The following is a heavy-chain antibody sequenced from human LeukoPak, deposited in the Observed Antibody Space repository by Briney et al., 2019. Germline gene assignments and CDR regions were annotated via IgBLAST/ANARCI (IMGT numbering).Heavy chain of an antibody. V-gene: IGHV4-34*01. J-gene: IGHJ4*02. CDR3: ARGGRGYSYGLDY. CDR2: INHSGST. CDR1: GGSLTGYY. D-gene: IGHD5-18*01. Sequence: SETLSLTCAVYGGSLTGYYWNWIRQPPGKGLEWIGEINHSGSTNYNPSLKSRVTISVDTSKNQFSLKLSSVTAADTAVYYCARGGRGYSYGLDYWGQGTLVTVSS.